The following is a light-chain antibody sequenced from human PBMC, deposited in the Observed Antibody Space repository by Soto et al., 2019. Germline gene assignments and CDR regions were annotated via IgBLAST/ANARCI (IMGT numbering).Light chain of an antibody. J-gene: IGKJ4*01. CDR1: QAITSW. CDR2: SAS. Sequence: DIHVTQSPSSVSASVGDRVTITCRASQAITSWLAWYQQKPGRAPKLLSYSASSLQSGAPSRFTGSGSGTDFTLTITSLQPEDAEVYYCQHTRSFPLTYGGGTKVE. CDR3: QHTRSFPLT. V-gene: IGKV1-12*01.